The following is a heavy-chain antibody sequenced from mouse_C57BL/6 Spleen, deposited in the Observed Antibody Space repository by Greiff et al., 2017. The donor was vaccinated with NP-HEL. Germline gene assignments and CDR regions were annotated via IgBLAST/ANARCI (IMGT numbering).Heavy chain of an antibody. CDR1: GYTFTSYW. CDR2: IDPSDSYT. CDR3: ARTHSNHYFDY. V-gene: IGHV1-69*01. Sequence: VQLQQPGAELVMPGASVKLSCKASGYTFTSYWMHWVKQRPGQGLEWIGEIDPSDSYTNYNQKFKGKSTLTVDKSSSTAYMQLSSLTSEDSAVYYCARTHSNHYFDYWGQGTTLTVSS. J-gene: IGHJ2*01. D-gene: IGHD2-5*01.